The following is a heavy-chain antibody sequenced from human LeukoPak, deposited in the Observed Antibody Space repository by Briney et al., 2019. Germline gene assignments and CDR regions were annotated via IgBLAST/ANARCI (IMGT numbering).Heavy chain of an antibody. CDR3: AKVGGSGTSYYYFGMDV. D-gene: IGHD3-10*01. V-gene: IGHV3-30*04. CDR2: ISNEGSVK. J-gene: IGHJ6*02. Sequence: GGSLRLSCTAPGITFSNYAMHWVRQAPGEGLEWVTVISNEGSVKYYADSVKGRFTISRDNSKNTLYLQMNSLRAEDTAVYFCAKVGGSGTSYYYFGMDVWGQGTTVTVSS. CDR1: GITFSNYA.